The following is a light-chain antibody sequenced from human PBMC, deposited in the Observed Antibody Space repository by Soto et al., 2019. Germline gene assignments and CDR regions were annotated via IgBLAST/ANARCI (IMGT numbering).Light chain of an antibody. CDR3: QQSYTISPIT. CDR1: QSIGNY. J-gene: IGKJ4*01. Sequence: DIQLTQSPSSLSASVGYRFTITCRASQSIGNYLNWYQQKPGKAPKVLIYAASSVQSGVPSRFSGSGSGTDFTLTIRSLQPEDFATYYCQQSYTISPITVGGGTKGDIK. CDR2: AAS. V-gene: IGKV1-39*01.